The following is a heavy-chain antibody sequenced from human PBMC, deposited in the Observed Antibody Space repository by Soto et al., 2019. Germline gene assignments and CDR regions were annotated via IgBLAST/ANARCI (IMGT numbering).Heavy chain of an antibody. CDR2: MNPNSGNT. V-gene: IGHV1-8*01. D-gene: IGHD3-22*01. J-gene: IGHJ4*02. Sequence: ASVKVSCKASGYTFTSYDINWVRQATGQGLEWMGWMNPNSGNTGYAQKFQGRVTMTRNTSISTAYMELSSLRSEDTAVYYCARGRGYYDSSGYYSLLFDYWGQRTLVTVSS. CDR3: ARGRGYYDSSGYYSLLFDY. CDR1: GYTFTSYD.